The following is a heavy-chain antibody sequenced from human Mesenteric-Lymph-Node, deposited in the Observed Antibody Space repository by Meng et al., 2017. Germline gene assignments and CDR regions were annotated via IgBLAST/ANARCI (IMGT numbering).Heavy chain of an antibody. Sequence: GESLKISCEASGFTSRTYAMTWVRQAPGTGLEWVSTINVNSGNVQYADSVKGRFTISRDNSKNMLYLQMSSLRAEDTAVYYCAKAPYTYGAWALDVWGQGTMVTVSS. V-gene: IGHV3-23*01. J-gene: IGHJ3*01. CDR3: AKAPYTYGAWALDV. CDR1: GFTSRTYA. CDR2: INVNSGNV. D-gene: IGHD3-16*01.